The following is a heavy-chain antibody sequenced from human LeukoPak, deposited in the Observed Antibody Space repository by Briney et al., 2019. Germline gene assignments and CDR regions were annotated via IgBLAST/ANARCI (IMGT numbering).Heavy chain of an antibody. V-gene: IGHV4-38-2*02. Sequence: PSETLSLTCTVSDYSISSGYYWGWIRQPPGKGLEWIGSIYHSGSTYYNPSLKSRVTISVDTSKNQFSLKVTSVTSADTGVNYLAEGYWSAYSKFDYWGQGALVTVSS. CDR2: IYHSGST. CDR3: AEGYWSAYSKFDY. D-gene: IGHD3-3*01. CDR1: DYSISSGYY. J-gene: IGHJ4*02.